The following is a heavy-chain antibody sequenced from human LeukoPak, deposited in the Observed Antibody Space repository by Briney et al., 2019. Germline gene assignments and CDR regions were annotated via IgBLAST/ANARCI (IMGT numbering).Heavy chain of an antibody. CDR3: ARAGTPLSYYDILTGYPLGGCYFDY. CDR2: ISSSSSYI. J-gene: IGHJ4*02. Sequence: PGGSLRLSCAASGFTFSSYSMNWVRQAPGKGLEWVSSISSSSSYIYYADSVKGRFTISRDNAKNSLYLQMNSLRAEDTAVYYCARAGTPLSYYDILTGYPLGGCYFDYWGQGTLVTVSS. CDR1: GFTFSSYS. D-gene: IGHD3-9*01. V-gene: IGHV3-21*01.